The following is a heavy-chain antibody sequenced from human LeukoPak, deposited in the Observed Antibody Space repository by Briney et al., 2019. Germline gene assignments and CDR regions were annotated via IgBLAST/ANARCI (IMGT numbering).Heavy chain of an antibody. V-gene: IGHV1-3*01. CDR1: GYTFTTYA. J-gene: IGHJ3*02. CDR2: IDVGNGNT. Sequence: ASVKVSCKASGYTFTTYAMHWVRQAPGQRLEWMGWIDVGNGNTKYSQDFQGRLTISRDTSASTAYMELTSLRSEDTAVYYCARDAQAGSNPGGAFDIWGQGTMVTVSS. D-gene: IGHD1-26*01. CDR3: ARDAQAGSNPGGAFDI.